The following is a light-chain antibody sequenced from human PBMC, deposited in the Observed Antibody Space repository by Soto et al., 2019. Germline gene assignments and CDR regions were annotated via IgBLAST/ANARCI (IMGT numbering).Light chain of an antibody. CDR3: GTWDNSLSAYFV. J-gene: IGLJ1*01. Sequence: QSVLTQPPSVSAAPGQKVTISCSGSSSNIGNNYVSWYQHLPGTAPKLLIYQNNKRPSGIPDRFSGSKSGTSATLGITGLQTGDEAGYYCGTWDNSLSAYFVFGTGTKVTVL. CDR1: SSNIGNNY. CDR2: QNN. V-gene: IGLV1-51*02.